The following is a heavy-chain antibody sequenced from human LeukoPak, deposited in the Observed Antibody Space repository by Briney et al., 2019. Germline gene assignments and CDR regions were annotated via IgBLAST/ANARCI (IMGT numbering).Heavy chain of an antibody. Sequence: SSETLSLTCTVSGGSISSSSYYWGWTRQPPGKGLEWIGSIYYTGSTYYNPSLKSRVSISVDTSKNQFSLKVTSVTAADTAVYYCARGEATVVTYDYWGQGTLVTVSS. CDR1: GGSISSSSYY. CDR2: IYYTGST. V-gene: IGHV4-39*01. J-gene: IGHJ4*02. CDR3: ARGEATVVTYDY. D-gene: IGHD4-23*01.